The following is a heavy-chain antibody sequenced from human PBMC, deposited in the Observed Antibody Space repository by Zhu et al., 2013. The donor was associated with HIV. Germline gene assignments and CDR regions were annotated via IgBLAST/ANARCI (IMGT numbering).Heavy chain of an antibody. J-gene: IGHJ6*02. Sequence: QLVQSGPEVKKPGTSVKVSCKASGFTFTSSAVQWVRQARGQRLEWMGWMNPNSGNTGYAQKFQGRVTMTRNTSISTAYMELSSLRSEDTAVYYCARRRITIFGVVGKDRSRYYYYGMDVWGQGTTVTVSS. D-gene: IGHD3-3*01. CDR2: MNPNSGNT. CDR3: ARRRITIFGVVGKDRSRYYYYGMDV. CDR1: GFTFTSSA. V-gene: IGHV1-8*02.